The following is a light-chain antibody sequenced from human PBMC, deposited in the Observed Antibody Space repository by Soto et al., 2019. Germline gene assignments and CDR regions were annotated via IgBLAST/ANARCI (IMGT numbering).Light chain of an antibody. CDR3: ETWDDSLNGVV. V-gene: IGLV1-44*01. CDR2: TND. CDR1: SSNIGSNN. Sequence: QSVLTQPPSASGTPGQRVTFSCSGSSSNIGSNNVNWYQQFPRTAPKLLIYTNDQRPSGVPDRFSGSKSGTSASLAISGPQSEDEADYYCETWDDSLNGVVFGGGTKLTVL. J-gene: IGLJ2*01.